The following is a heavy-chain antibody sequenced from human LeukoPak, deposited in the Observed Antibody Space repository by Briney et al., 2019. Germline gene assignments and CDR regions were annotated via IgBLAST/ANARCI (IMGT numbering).Heavy chain of an antibody. CDR2: IYYSGNT. Sequence: SETLSLTCTVSGGSISSSTDYWGWIRQPPGKGLEWIGSIYYSGNTYYNPSLRSRVTIFVDTSRNQFSLKLSSVTAADTAVYYCARHDILTYFDYWGQGTLVTVSS. J-gene: IGHJ4*02. D-gene: IGHD3-9*01. V-gene: IGHV4-39*01. CDR1: GGSISSSTDY. CDR3: ARHDILTYFDY.